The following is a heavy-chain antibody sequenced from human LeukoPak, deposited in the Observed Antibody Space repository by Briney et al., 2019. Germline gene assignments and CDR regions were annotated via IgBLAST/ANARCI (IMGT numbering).Heavy chain of an antibody. CDR1: GDSINNRSYY. CDR3: ARQGGVRPDFDY. Sequence: SETLSLTCTVSGDSINNRSYYWGWIRQPPGKGLEWIGSIYYGGTSFYNPSLKSRVAISVGTSKNQFSLSLSSVSAADTAVYYCARQGGVRPDFDYWGQGTLAPVSS. CDR2: IYYGGTS. V-gene: IGHV4-39*01. D-gene: IGHD2-8*01. J-gene: IGHJ4*02.